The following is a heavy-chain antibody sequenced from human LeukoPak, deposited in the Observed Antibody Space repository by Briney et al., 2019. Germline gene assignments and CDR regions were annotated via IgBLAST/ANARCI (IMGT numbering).Heavy chain of an antibody. V-gene: IGHV3-48*04. Sequence: PGGSLRLSCAASGFIFSSYNMHWVRQAPGKGLEWVSYISTSGGTIYYADSVKGRFTISRDNAKNSLYLQMNSLRAEDTAVYYCARDSYYGGTQDYWGQGTLVTVSS. CDR2: ISTSGGTI. J-gene: IGHJ4*02. CDR1: GFIFSSYN. CDR3: ARDSYYGGTQDY. D-gene: IGHD4-23*01.